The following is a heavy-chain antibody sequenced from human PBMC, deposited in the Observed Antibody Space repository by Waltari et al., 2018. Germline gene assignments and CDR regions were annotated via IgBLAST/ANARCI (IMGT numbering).Heavy chain of an antibody. D-gene: IGHD3-22*01. CDR2: IYYSGST. J-gene: IGHJ5*02. CDR1: GGSISSHY. CDR3: ARSPYYYDSSGYPWFDP. Sequence: QVQLQESGPGLVKPSETLSLTCTVSGGSISSHYWSWIRQPPGKGLGWIGYIYYSGSTNYNPSLKSRVTISVDTSKNQFSLKLSSVTAADTAVYYCARSPYYYDSSGYPWFDPWGQGTLVTVSS. V-gene: IGHV4-59*11.